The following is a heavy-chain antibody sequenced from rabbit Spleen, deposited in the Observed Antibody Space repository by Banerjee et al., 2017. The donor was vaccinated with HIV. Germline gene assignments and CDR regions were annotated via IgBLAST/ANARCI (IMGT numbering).Heavy chain of an antibody. D-gene: IGHD8-1*01. Sequence: QEQLEESGGDLVKPEGSLTLTCTASGFSFSSNYWICWVRQAPGKGLEWIGCIGSVNLDTYYASWAKGRFTISKASSTTVTLQVTSLTTADTATYFCARGNPSYYWYDGMALWGQGTLVTVS. CDR3: ARGNPSYYWYDGMAL. V-gene: IGHV1S45*01. CDR1: GFSFSSNYW. CDR2: IGSVNLDT. J-gene: IGHJ6*01.